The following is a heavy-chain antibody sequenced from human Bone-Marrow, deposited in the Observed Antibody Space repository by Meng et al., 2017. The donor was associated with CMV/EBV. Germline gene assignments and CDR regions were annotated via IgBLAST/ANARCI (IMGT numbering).Heavy chain of an antibody. J-gene: IGHJ6*02. D-gene: IGHD2-2*01. Sequence: GESLKISCAASGFTFSSYWMSWVRQAPGKGLEWVANIKQDGSEKYYVDSVKGRFTISRDNAKNSLYLQMNSLRAEDTAVYYCARDQWCSSTSCYVHYYYGMDVWGQGTLVTVSS. CDR2: IKQDGSEK. V-gene: IGHV3-7*01. CDR3: ARDQWCSSTSCYVHYYYGMDV. CDR1: GFTFSSYW.